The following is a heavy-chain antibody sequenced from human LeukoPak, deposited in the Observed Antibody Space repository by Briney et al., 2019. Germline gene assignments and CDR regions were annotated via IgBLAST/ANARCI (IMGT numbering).Heavy chain of an antibody. CDR2: LSGSGGDT. CDR3: AKDPYGTRYFDY. CDR1: GFTFSSYP. D-gene: IGHD2-2*01. J-gene: IGHJ4*02. V-gene: IGHV3-23*01. Sequence: GGSLRLSCAASGFTFSSYPMSWVRLAPGKGLEWVSSLSGSGGDTYYADSVKGRFTISRDNSKNTVYLQMNSLRAEDTAVYYCAKDPYGTRYFDYWGQGTLVTVSS.